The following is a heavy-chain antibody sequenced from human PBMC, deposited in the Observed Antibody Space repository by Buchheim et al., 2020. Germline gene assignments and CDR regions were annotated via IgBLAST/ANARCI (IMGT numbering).Heavy chain of an antibody. D-gene: IGHD3-22*01. CDR3: AKGFRDSSGYFY. V-gene: IGHV3-23*01. CDR1: GFTFSSYA. Sequence: EVQLLESGGGLVQPGGSLRLSCAASGFTFSSYAMSWVRQAPGKGLEWVSTISGSGGRTYYADSVKGRFTSSRDNSKKTLYLQMNSLRAEYTALYYCAKGFRDSSGYFYWGQGTL. CDR2: ISGSGGRT. J-gene: IGHJ4*02.